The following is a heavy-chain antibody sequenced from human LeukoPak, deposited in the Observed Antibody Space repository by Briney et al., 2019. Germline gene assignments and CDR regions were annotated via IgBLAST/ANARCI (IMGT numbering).Heavy chain of an antibody. Sequence: PGGSLRLSCAASGFTVSSNYMSWVRQAPGKGLEWVSVIYSGGSTYYADSVKGRFTISRDNSKNTLYLQMNSLRAEDTAVYCCAREYIDYSFGYWGQGTLVTVSS. D-gene: IGHD4-11*01. CDR2: IYSGGST. J-gene: IGHJ4*02. CDR1: GFTVSSNY. CDR3: AREYIDYSFGY. V-gene: IGHV3-53*01.